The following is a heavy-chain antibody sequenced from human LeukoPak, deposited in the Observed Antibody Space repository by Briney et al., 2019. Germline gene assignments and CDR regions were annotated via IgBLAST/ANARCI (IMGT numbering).Heavy chain of an antibody. CDR3: YVTYYDILTGYYFGGSEKRETDY. CDR2: IYYSGST. Sequence: PSETLSLTCTVSGGSISSGDYYWSWIRQPPGKGLEWIGYIYYSGSTYYNPSLKSRVTISVDTSKNQFSLKLSSVTAADTAVYYCYVTYYDILTGYYFGGSEKRETDYWGQGTLVTVSS. V-gene: IGHV4-30-4*08. CDR1: GGSISSGDYY. D-gene: IGHD3-9*01. J-gene: IGHJ4*02.